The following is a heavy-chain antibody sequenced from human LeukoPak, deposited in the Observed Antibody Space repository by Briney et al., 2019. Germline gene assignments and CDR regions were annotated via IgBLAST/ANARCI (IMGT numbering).Heavy chain of an antibody. V-gene: IGHV3-33*03. CDR2: LWSDGTNK. Sequence: GGSLRLSCAASGFAFSHFGFHWVRQAPGKGLEWVAVLWSDGTNKYYGNSVKGRFTIHRDDSQNRVYLQMNNLRVDDTAIYFCAKDAQRGFDYSNSLEYWGQGSPVTVSS. D-gene: IGHD4-11*01. CDR1: GFAFSHFG. J-gene: IGHJ4*02. CDR3: AKDAQRGFDYSNSLEY.